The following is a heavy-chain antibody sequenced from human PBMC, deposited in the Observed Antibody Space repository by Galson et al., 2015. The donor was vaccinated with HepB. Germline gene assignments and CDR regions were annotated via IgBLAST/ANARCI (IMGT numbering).Heavy chain of an antibody. CDR1: GYTFTSYY. V-gene: IGHV1-46*04. D-gene: IGHD3-16*01. Sequence: SVKVSCKASGYTFTSYYMHWVRQAPGQGLEWMGIINPSGGSTSYAQKLQRRVTMTRDTSTSTVYMELSSLRSEDTAVYYCARDGYATSSPSTYRPFDYWGQGTLVTVSS. J-gene: IGHJ4*02. CDR2: INPSGGST. CDR3: ARDGYATSSPSTYRPFDY.